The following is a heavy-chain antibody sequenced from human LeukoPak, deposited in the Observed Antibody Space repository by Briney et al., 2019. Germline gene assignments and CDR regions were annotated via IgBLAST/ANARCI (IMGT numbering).Heavy chain of an antibody. V-gene: IGHV4-31*03. CDR2: IYYSGST. CDR1: GASIDSGGYY. CDR3: ARWAGGNVDY. Sequence: SQTLSLTCTVSGASIDSGGYYWSWIRQHPGKGLEWIGYIYYSGSTYYNPSLKSRVTISVDTSKNQFSLKLSSVTAADTAVYYCARWAGGNVDYWGQGTLVTVSS. J-gene: IGHJ4*02. D-gene: IGHD4-23*01.